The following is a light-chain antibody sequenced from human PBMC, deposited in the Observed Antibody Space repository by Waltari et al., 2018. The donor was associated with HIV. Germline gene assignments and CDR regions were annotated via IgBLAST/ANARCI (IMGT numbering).Light chain of an antibody. J-gene: IGLJ2*01. CDR1: NLGSKY. CDR3: QTWDSSTAI. CDR2: QDN. V-gene: IGLV3-1*01. Sequence: SYDLTQPPSVSVSPGQTATIPCSGDNLGSKYVCWYQQRPGQSPVRVIYQDNKRPSGIPERFSGSNSGNTATLTISGTQTMDDADYDGQTWDSSTAIFGGGTKLTVL.